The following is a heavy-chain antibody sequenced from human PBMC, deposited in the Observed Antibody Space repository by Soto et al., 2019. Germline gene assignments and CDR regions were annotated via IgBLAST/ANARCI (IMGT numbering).Heavy chain of an antibody. CDR1: GFTFSSYA. D-gene: IGHD2-2*01. J-gene: IGHJ4*02. CDR3: AKERDGSSTICYLDY. Sequence: PGWSLRLSCAASGFTFSSYAMSWVRQAPGKGLEWVSGISASGGSTYYADSVKGRFTISRDNSKNTLYLQMHSLRAEDTAVYSCAKERDGSSTICYLDYCGQGTLVTVSS. CDR2: ISASGGST. V-gene: IGHV3-23*01.